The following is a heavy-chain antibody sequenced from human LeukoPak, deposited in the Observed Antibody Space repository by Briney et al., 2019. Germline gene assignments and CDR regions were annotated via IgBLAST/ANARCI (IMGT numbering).Heavy chain of an antibody. V-gene: IGHV1-8*01. Sequence: VASVKVSCKASGYTFTSYDINWVRQATGQGLEWMGWVNPNSGNTGYAQKFQGRVTMTRNTSISTAYMELSSLRSEDTAVYYCARTQRTLNYGDYGSDYWGQGTLVTVSS. CDR3: ARTQRTLNYGDYGSDY. D-gene: IGHD4-17*01. CDR2: VNPNSGNT. CDR1: GYTFTSYD. J-gene: IGHJ4*02.